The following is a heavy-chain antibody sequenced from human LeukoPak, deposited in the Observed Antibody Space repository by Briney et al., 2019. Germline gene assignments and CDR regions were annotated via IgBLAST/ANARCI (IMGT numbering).Heavy chain of an antibody. CDR3: ARCSGGSCSLNYRNWFDP. J-gene: IGHJ5*02. CDR1: GYTLTELS. V-gene: IGHV1-2*02. D-gene: IGHD2-15*01. CDR2: INPNSGGT. Sequence: ASVKVSCKVSGYTLTELSMHWVRQAPGQGLEWMGWINPNSGGTNYAQKFQGRVTMTRDTSISTAYMELSRLRSDDTAVYYCARCSGGSCSLNYRNWFDPWGQGTLVTVSS.